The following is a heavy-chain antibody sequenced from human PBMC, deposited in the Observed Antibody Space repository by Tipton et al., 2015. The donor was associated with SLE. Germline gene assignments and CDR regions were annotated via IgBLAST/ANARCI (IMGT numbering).Heavy chain of an antibody. CDR3: ARAQQRITVFGVGFDI. CDR1: GFTFSNYA. V-gene: IGHV3-30*04. Sequence: SLRLSCVASGFTFSNYAMHWVRQAPGRRPEWLAIVSSDGSNSYRAGFLKGRFTISRDNSRNTVVLHMSRLTTEDTAVYYCARAQQRITVFGVGFDIWGQGTLVTVSS. CDR2: VSSDGSNS. J-gene: IGHJ3*02. D-gene: IGHD3-3*01.